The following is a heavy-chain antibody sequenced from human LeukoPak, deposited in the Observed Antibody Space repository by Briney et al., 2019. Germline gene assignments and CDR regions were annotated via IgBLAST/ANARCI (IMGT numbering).Heavy chain of an antibody. CDR3: ALWFGELGAFDP. D-gene: IGHD3-10*01. CDR1: GGSISSGGYY. CDR2: IYYSGST. J-gene: IGHJ5*02. Sequence: SGTLSLTCTVSGGSISSGGYYWSWIRQHPGKGLEWIGYIYYSGSTYYNPSLKSRVTISVDTSKNQFSLKLSSVTAADTAVYYCALWFGELGAFDPWGQGTLVTVSS. V-gene: IGHV4-31*03.